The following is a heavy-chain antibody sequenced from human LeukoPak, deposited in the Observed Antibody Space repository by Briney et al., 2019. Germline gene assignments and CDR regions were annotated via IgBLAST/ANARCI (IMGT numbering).Heavy chain of an antibody. V-gene: IGHV3-49*04. CDR3: TTVTNNDY. CDR1: GFTFGDYA. CDR2: IRSKAYGGTT. J-gene: IGHJ4*02. D-gene: IGHD4-17*01. Sequence: GGSLRLSCTASGFTFGDYAMSWVRQAPGKGLEWVGFIRSKAYGGTTEYAASVKGRSTISRDDSKSIAYLQMNSLKTEDTAVYYCTTVTNNDYWGQGTLVTVSS.